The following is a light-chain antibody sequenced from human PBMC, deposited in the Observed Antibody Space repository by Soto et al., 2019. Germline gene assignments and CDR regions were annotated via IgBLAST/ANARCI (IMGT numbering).Light chain of an antibody. CDR1: QSVSSRH. J-gene: IGKJ2*01. CDR2: GAS. CDR3: QQYGSSPPYT. Sequence: EIVLTQSPGTLSLSPGERATLSCRASQSVSSRHLAWYQQKSGQAPRLLIYGASGRATGIPDRFSGSGSGTDFTLTISRLEPEDFAVYYCQQYGSSPPYTFGQGTKVEIK. V-gene: IGKV3-20*01.